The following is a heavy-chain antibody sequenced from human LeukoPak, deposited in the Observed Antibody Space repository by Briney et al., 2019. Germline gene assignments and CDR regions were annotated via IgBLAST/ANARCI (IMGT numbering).Heavy chain of an antibody. CDR1: GGSISSYY. CDR3: ARDSHTHSGYYAG. Sequence: SETLSLACTVSGGSISSYYWSWIRQPPGKGLEWIGYIYTSGSTNYNPSLKSRVTISVDTSKNQFSLKLSSVTAADTAVYYCARDSHTHSGYYAGWGQGTLVTVSS. CDR2: IYTSGST. D-gene: IGHD3-3*01. V-gene: IGHV4-4*09. J-gene: IGHJ4*02.